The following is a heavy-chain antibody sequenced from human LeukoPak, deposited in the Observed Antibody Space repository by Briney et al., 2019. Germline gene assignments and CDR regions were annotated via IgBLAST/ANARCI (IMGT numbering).Heavy chain of an antibody. V-gene: IGHV3-21*01. Sequence: GGSLRLSCAASGFTFSSYTMXXXRQAXGXXXXXXXSXXXXXXXXXXXDSXXXXXXXXXDNAKNSLYLQMNSLRAEDTAVYYCARDSSSVVVPATDYWGQGTLVTVSS. CDR1: GFTFSSYT. D-gene: IGHD2-2*01. CDR3: ARDSSSVVVPATDY. CDR2: XXXXXXXX. J-gene: IGHJ4*02.